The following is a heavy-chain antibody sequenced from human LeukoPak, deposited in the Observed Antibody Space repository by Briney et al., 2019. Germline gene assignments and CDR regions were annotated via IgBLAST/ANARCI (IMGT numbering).Heavy chain of an antibody. J-gene: IGHJ4*02. CDR1: GFTFSSYG. V-gene: IGHV3-30*12. CDR3: ASNDDSSGYYYPLGY. CDR2: ISSDGGKN. D-gene: IGHD3-22*01. Sequence: GGSRRLSCAASGFTFSSYGMHWVRLAPGTGLEWVGFISSDGGKNYYADSVKGRFTISRDNSKNTLYLQMNSLRAEDTAVYYCASNDDSSGYYYPLGYWGQGTLVTVSS.